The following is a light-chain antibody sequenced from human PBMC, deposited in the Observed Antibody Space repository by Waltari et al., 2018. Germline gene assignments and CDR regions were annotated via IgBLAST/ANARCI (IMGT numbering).Light chain of an antibody. CDR1: SSDVGGYNY. J-gene: IGLJ1*01. Sequence: QSALTQPASVSGSPGQSTTISATGTSSDVGGYNYVPWYQQHPGKAPKLMIYEVSNRPSGVSNRFSGSKSGNTASLTISGLQAEDEADYYCSSYTSSSTYVFGTGTKVTVL. CDR3: SSYTSSSTYV. V-gene: IGLV2-14*01. CDR2: EVS.